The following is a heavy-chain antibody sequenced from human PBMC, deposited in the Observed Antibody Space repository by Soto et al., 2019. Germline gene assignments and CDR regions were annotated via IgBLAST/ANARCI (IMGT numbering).Heavy chain of an antibody. CDR1: GGTFSSYA. Sequence: ASVKVSCKASGGTFSSYAFSWVRQAPGQGLVWMGGIIPILGTANYAQKFQGRVTITADDSTSTAYMELRSLRSEDTAVYYCARDQVGGSGNYYLGLFDYWGQGTLVTVSS. CDR2: IIPILGTA. V-gene: IGHV1-69*13. J-gene: IGHJ4*02. D-gene: IGHD3-10*01. CDR3: ARDQVGGSGNYYLGLFDY.